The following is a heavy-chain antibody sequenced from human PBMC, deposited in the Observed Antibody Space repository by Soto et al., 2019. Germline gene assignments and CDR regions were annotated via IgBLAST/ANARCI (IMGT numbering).Heavy chain of an antibody. V-gene: IGHV4-34*01. CDR3: ARGVGSIVVVPAPPRGFDP. CDR1: GGSFSGYY. J-gene: IGHJ5*02. CDR2: INHSGST. D-gene: IGHD2-2*01. Sequence: QVQLQQWGAGLLKPSETLSLTCAVYGGSFSGYYWSWIRQPPGKGLEWIGEINHSGSTNYNPSLKSRVTISVDTSKNQVSLKLSSVTAADTAVYYCARGVGSIVVVPAPPRGFDPWGQGTLVTVSS.